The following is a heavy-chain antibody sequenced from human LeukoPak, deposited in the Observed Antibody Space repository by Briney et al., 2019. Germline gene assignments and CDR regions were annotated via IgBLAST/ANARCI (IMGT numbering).Heavy chain of an antibody. Sequence: SETLSLTCTVSGDSISNDTHYWSWIRQPAGKGLEWIGRIYISGTTNHNPSLMTRVALSLDTSKKQFSLKLSSVTAADTAMYYCAREKRFGVEDFWGQGILVTVSS. CDR1: GDSISNDTHY. D-gene: IGHD3-10*01. J-gene: IGHJ4*02. V-gene: IGHV4-61*02. CDR3: AREKRFGVEDF. CDR2: IYISGTT.